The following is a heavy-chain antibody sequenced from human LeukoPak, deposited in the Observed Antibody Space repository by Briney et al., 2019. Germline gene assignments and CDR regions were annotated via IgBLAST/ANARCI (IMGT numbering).Heavy chain of an antibody. CDR1: GFTFSSYS. CDR2: ISSSSSYI. CDR3: ARSTTDLDAFDI. J-gene: IGHJ3*02. D-gene: IGHD4-17*01. V-gene: IGHV3-21*01. Sequence: PGGSLRLSCAASGFTFSSYSMNWVRQAPGKGLEWVSSISSSSSYIYYADSVKGRFTISRDNAKNSLYLQMSSLRAEDTAVYYCARSTTDLDAFDIWGQGTMVTVSS.